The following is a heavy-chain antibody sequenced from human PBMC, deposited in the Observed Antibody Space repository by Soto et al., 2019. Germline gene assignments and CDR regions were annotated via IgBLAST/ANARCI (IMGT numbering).Heavy chain of an antibody. D-gene: IGHD2-8*01. Sequence: GGSLRLSCAASGFTFSSYSMNWVRQAPGKGLEWVSYISSSSSTIYYADSVKGRFTISRDNAKNSLYLQMNSLRDEDTAVYYCARDRCTNGVCVWFDPWGQGTLVTVSS. J-gene: IGHJ5*02. CDR1: GFTFSSYS. V-gene: IGHV3-48*02. CDR3: ARDRCTNGVCVWFDP. CDR2: ISSSSSTI.